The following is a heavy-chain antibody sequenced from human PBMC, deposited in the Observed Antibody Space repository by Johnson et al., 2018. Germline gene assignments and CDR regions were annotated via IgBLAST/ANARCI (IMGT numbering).Heavy chain of an antibody. Sequence: QVQLVESWGGLVKPGGSLRLSCAASGFTFSDYYMSWVRQAPGKGLEWVSYIGGSDGPIDYAVSGKGRFTISRDNSNNSLYLQMNYRGAEDTAIYYCARLGYNSAMVVWGQGTSVTGSS. V-gene: IGHV3-11*01. CDR2: IGGSDGPI. CDR3: ARLGYNSAMVV. J-gene: IGHJ6*02. CDR1: GFTFSDYY.